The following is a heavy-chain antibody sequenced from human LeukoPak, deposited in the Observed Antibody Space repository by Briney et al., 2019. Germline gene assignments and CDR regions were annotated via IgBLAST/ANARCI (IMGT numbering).Heavy chain of an antibody. Sequence: SETLSLTCTVSGGSISSYYWSWIRQPPGKGLEWIGYIYYSGSTNYNTSLKSRVTISVDTSKNQFSLKLSSVTAADTAVYYCARGLTAMVLPFDYWGQGTLVTVSS. D-gene: IGHD5-18*01. CDR3: ARGLTAMVLPFDY. J-gene: IGHJ4*02. CDR2: IYYSGST. V-gene: IGHV4-59*01. CDR1: GGSISSYY.